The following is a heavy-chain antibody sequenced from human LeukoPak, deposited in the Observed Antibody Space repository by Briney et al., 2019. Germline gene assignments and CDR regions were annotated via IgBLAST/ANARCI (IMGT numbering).Heavy chain of an antibody. J-gene: IGHJ4*02. CDR1: GSYINNYY. CDR3: AKVSESNYDFLTGYYTPYYFDY. V-gene: IGHV3-23*01. CDR2: ISDSGGST. Sequence: ETLSLTCSVSGSYINNYYWGWIRQAPGKGPEWVSGISDSGGSTYYADSVKGRFTISRDNSKNMLYLQMNSLRAEDTAVYYCAKVSESNYDFLTGYYTPYYFDYWGQGTLVTVSS. D-gene: IGHD3-9*01.